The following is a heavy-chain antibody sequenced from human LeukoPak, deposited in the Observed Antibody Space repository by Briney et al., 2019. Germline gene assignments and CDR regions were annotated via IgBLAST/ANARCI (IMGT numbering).Heavy chain of an antibody. CDR3: ARGRRLYSQSITGTTIDY. CDR1: GGSISSYY. V-gene: IGHV4-4*07. Sequence: SETLSLTCTVSGGSISSYYWSWIRQPAGKGLEWIGRIYTSGSTNYNPSLKSRVTMSVDTSKNQFSLKLSSVTAADTAVYYCARGRRLYSQSITGTTIDYWGQGTLVTVSS. CDR2: IYTSGST. J-gene: IGHJ4*02. D-gene: IGHD1-20*01.